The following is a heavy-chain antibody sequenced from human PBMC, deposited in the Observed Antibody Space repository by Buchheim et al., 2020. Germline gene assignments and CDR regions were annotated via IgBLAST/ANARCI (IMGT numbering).Heavy chain of an antibody. Sequence: QVQLVQSGAEVKKPGASVKVSCKASGYTFTGYYMHWVRQAPGQGLEWMGWINPNSGGTNYAQKFQGWVTMTRDTSISTAYMGLGRLRSDDTAVYYCATGVTIFGVVPRGDYYGMDVWGQGTT. D-gene: IGHD3-3*01. J-gene: IGHJ6*02. V-gene: IGHV1-2*04. CDR1: GYTFTGYY. CDR3: ATGVTIFGVVPRGDYYGMDV. CDR2: INPNSGGT.